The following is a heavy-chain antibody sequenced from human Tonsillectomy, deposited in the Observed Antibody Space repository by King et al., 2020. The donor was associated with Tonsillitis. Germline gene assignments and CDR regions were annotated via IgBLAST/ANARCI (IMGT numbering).Heavy chain of an antibody. D-gene: IGHD2-8*01. CDR2: IRSGGATI. V-gene: IGHV3-48*01. Sequence: VQLVESGGGLVQPGGSLRLSCVVSGFTFDIYSMNWVRQAPGKGLEWVSYIRSGGATIHYADSVKGRFTIPIDNAKNSLYLQMNSLRAEDTALYYCVRDHQWAFDYWGQGTLVTVSS. J-gene: IGHJ4*02. CDR1: GFTFDIYS. CDR3: VRDHQWAFDY.